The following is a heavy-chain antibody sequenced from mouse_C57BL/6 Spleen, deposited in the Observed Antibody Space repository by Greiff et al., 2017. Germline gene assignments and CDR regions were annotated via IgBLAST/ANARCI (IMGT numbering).Heavy chain of an antibody. D-gene: IGHD1-1*01. V-gene: IGHV1-42*01. CDR1: GYSFTGYY. Sequence: EVQRVESGPELVKPGASVKISCKASGYSFTGYYMNWVKQSPEKSLEWIGEINPSTGGTTYNQQFKAKATLTVDKSSSTAYMQLKSLTSEDSAVYSCARADYYSGSCRWYFDVWGTGTTVTVSS. J-gene: IGHJ1*03. CDR2: INPSTGGT. CDR3: ARADYYSGSCRWYFDV.